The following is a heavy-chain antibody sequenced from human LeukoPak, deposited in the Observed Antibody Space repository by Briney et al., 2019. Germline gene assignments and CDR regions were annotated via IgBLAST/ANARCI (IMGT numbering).Heavy chain of an antibody. CDR2: ISGSGGST. Sequence: GGPLRLSCAASGFTFSSYAMSWVRQAPGKGLEWVSAISGSGGSTYYADSVKGRFTISRDNSKNTLYLQMNSLRAEDTAVYYCARDGAYCSSTNCYFDYWGQGTLVTVSS. D-gene: IGHD2-2*01. V-gene: IGHV3-23*01. J-gene: IGHJ4*02. CDR1: GFTFSSYA. CDR3: ARDGAYCSSTNCYFDY.